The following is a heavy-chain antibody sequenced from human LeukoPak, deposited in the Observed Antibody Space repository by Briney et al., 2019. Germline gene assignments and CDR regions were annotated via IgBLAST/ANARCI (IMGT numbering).Heavy chain of an antibody. CDR2: IKSKTDGGTT. V-gene: IGHV3-15*01. CDR3: AREEDPVVTAYNGFDY. Sequence: GGSLRLSCAASGFTFSNAWMSWVRQAPGKGLEWVGRIKSKTDGGTTDYAAPVKGRFTISRDDSKNTLYLQMGSLRAEDMAVYYCAREEDPVVTAYNGFDYWGQGALVTVSS. CDR1: GFTFSNAW. D-gene: IGHD2-21*02. J-gene: IGHJ4*02.